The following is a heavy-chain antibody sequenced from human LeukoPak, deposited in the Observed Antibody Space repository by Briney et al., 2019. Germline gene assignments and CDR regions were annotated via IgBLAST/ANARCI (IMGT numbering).Heavy chain of an antibody. CDR1: GYTFTGYY. D-gene: IGHD3-22*01. CDR3: VRGYYYDSSGYIPHDAFDI. CDR2: INPNSGGT. J-gene: IGHJ3*02. V-gene: IGHV1-2*02. Sequence: ASVKVSCKASGYTFTGYYMHWVRQAPGQGLEWMGWINPNSGGTNYAQKFQGRVTMTRDTSISTAYMELSRLRSDDTAVYYCVRGYYYDSSGYIPHDAFDIWGQGTMVTVSS.